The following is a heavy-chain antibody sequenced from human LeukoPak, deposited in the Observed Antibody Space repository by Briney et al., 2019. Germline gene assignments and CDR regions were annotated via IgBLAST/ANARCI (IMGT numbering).Heavy chain of an antibody. Sequence: PSQTLSLTCTVSGGSISSGGYYWSWIRQHPGKGLEWIGEINHSGSTNYNPSLKSRVTISVDTSKNQFSLKLSSVTAADTAVYYCARVKVIYGANFDYWGQGTLVTVSS. D-gene: IGHD4-17*01. V-gene: IGHV4-31*03. CDR3: ARVKVIYGANFDY. J-gene: IGHJ4*02. CDR2: INHSGST. CDR1: GGSISSGGYY.